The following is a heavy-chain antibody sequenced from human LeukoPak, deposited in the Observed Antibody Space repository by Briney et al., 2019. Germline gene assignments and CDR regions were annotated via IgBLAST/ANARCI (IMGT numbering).Heavy chain of an antibody. V-gene: IGHV3-30-3*01. J-gene: IGHJ4*02. CDR1: GFTFSSYV. CDR2: ISYDGSNK. Sequence: GGSLRLSCAASGFTFSSYVMHWVRQAPGKGLEWVAVISYDGSNKYYADSEKGRFTISRDNSKNTLYLQMNSLRAEDTAVYYCARDPFPNDFWSGYPDYWGQGTLVTVSS. CDR3: ARDPFPNDFWSGYPDY. D-gene: IGHD3-3*01.